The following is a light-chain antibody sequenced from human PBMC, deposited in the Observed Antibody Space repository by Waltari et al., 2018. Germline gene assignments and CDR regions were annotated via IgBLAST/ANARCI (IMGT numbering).Light chain of an antibody. CDR3: QQRSNWPPIT. CDR2: DAS. CDR1: TRVSSY. J-gene: IGKJ5*01. Sequence: EIVLTQSPATLSLSPGERATLSCRASTRVSSYLAWYQQKPGQAPRLLIYDASNRATGIPARFSGSGSGTDFTLTISSLEPEDFAVYYCQQRSNWPPITFGQGTRLEIK. V-gene: IGKV3-11*01.